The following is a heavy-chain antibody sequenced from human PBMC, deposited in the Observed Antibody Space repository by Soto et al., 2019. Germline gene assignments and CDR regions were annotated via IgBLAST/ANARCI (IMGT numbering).Heavy chain of an antibody. CDR3: TTDKGDQWELLPYYYYGMDV. J-gene: IGHJ6*02. D-gene: IGHD1-26*01. Sequence: GGSKRLSCTASGLNFDDYAMHWVRQATGKGLEWVSSITWNSNRIGYADSVKGRFTVSRDNAKNSLYLRMSSLRPEDTALYYCTTDKGDQWELLPYYYYGMDVWGQGTTVTVSS. CDR1: GLNFDDYA. V-gene: IGHV3-9*01. CDR2: ITWNSNRI.